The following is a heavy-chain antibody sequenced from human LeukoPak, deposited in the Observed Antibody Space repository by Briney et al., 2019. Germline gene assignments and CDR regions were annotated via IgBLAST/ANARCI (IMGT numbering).Heavy chain of an antibody. CDR2: ISSGGSTI. Sequence: PGGSLRLSCAASGFILSDYSITWVRQAPGKGLEWVSHISSGGSTIYYADSVKGRFTISRDNARSSVYLIMSSLRDEDTAVYYCARGIYFDYWGQGTLVTVSS. CDR1: GFILSDYS. CDR3: ARGIYFDY. J-gene: IGHJ4*02. V-gene: IGHV3-48*02.